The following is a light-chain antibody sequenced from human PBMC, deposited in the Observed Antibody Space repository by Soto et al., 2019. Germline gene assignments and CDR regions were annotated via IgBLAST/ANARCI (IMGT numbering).Light chain of an antibody. CDR3: SSYRGSNTVV. CDR2: NAF. CDR1: SSDVGGYNY. Sequence: QSALTQPASVSGSPGQSITISCTGTSSDVGGYNYVSWYQHHPGRAPKLMIYNAFDRPSGVSNRFSGSKSSNTASLTISGLQAEDEADYYCSSYRGSNTVVFGGGTKVTVL. J-gene: IGLJ2*01. V-gene: IGLV2-14*03.